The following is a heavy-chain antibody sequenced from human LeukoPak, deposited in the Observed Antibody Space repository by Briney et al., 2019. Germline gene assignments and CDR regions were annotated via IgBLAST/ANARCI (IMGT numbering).Heavy chain of an antibody. J-gene: IGHJ5*02. Sequence: SQTLSLTCTVSGGSISSGSYYWSWIRQPAGKGLEWIGRIYTSGSTNYNPSLKSRVTISVDTSKNQFSLKLSSVTAADTAVYYCARDYDFWSGLRFDPWGQGTLVTVSS. V-gene: IGHV4-61*02. CDR1: GGSISSGSYY. CDR3: ARDYDFWSGLRFDP. D-gene: IGHD3-3*01. CDR2: IYTSGST.